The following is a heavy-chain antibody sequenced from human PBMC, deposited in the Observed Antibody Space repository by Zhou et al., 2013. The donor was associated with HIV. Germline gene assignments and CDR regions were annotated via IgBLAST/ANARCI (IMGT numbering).Heavy chain of an antibody. Sequence: QVQLMQSGSEMKKPGASVKVACKVSGYIFNQYGLHWLRQAPGQRPEWMGWVRPYNGDTKYSERFQGRITIRKDTYTNTASLELKSLTSDDTAIYYCARKRDVVVLPAAQGAFDIWGQGTMVTVSS. CDR1: GYIFNQYG. CDR2: VRPYNGDT. J-gene: IGHJ3*02. V-gene: IGHV1-18*01. D-gene: IGHD2-2*01. CDR3: ARKRDVVVLPAAQGAFDI.